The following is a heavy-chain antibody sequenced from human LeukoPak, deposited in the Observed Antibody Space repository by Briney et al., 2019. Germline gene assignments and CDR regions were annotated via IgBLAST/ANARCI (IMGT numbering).Heavy chain of an antibody. V-gene: IGHV1-8*01. D-gene: IGHD3-22*01. CDR2: MNPNSGNT. CDR3: ARGPYYDSRGYYGYDWFDP. CDR1: GYTFTSYD. Sequence: ASVKVSCKASGYTFTSYDINWVRQATGQGLEWMGWMNPNSGNTGYAQKFQGRVTMTRNTSISTAYMELSSLRSDDTAVYYCARGPYYDSRGYYGYDWFDPWGQGTLVTVP. J-gene: IGHJ5*02.